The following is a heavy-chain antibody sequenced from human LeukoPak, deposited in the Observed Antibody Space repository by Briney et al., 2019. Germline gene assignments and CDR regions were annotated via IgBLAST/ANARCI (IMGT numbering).Heavy chain of an antibody. CDR3: AKDLRRVPLRSTSFDY. Sequence: PGGSLRLSCAASGFTFSSYAMSWVRQAPGKGLEWVSAISGSGGSTYYADSVKGRLTISRDNSKNTLYLQMNSLRAEDTAVYYCAKDLRRVPLRSTSFDYWGQGTLVTVSS. D-gene: IGHD2-2*01. V-gene: IGHV3-23*01. CDR2: ISGSGGST. CDR1: GFTFSSYA. J-gene: IGHJ4*02.